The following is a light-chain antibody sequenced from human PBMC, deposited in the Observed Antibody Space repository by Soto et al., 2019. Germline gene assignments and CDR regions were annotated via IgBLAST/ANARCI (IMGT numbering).Light chain of an antibody. CDR1: QSVSSY. CDR2: DAS. V-gene: IGKV3-11*01. J-gene: IGKJ3*01. CDR3: QRRSNWRFA. Sequence: EIVLTQSPATLSLSPGERATLSCRASQSVSSYLAWYKQKPGQAPRLLIYDASNRATGIPARFSGSGSGTDFTLTICSLEPEDFAVYYCQRRSNWRFAFGPGTKVDIK.